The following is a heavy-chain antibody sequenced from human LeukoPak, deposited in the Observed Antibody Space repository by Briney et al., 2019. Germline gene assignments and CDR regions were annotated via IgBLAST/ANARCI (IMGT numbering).Heavy chain of an antibody. J-gene: IGHJ4*02. Sequence: GGSLRLSCAAAGFTFSDYWMSWMRQAPGKGLEWVANIKYDGDEEYYVDSVKGRFTISRDNAKNSLYLQLNSLRVEDTAVYYCKSGGAAPGSFDNWGQGTLVTVSP. CDR1: GFTFSDYW. CDR3: KSGGAAPGSFDN. CDR2: IKYDGDEE. D-gene: IGHD6-13*01. V-gene: IGHV3-7*01.